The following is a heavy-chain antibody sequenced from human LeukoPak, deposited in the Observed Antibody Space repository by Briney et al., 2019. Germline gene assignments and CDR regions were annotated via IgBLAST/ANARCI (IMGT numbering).Heavy chain of an antibody. CDR2: ITPILGTT. J-gene: IGHJ5*02. Sequence: SVKVSCEASGGTFSSHAISWVRQAPGQGLEWMGRITPILGTTNYAQKFQGRVTITADKSTSTAYMELSSLRSEDTAVYYCARVTLRGSKYNWFDPWGQGTLVTVSS. V-gene: IGHV1-69*04. CDR3: ARVTLRGSKYNWFDP. CDR1: GGTFSSHA. D-gene: IGHD1-26*01.